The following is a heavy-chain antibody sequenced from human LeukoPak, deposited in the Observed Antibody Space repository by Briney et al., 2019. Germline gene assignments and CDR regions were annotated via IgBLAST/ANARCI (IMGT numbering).Heavy chain of an antibody. CDR3: ATVPGYCSSTSCSTGYYYYMDV. D-gene: IGHD2-2*01. Sequence: ASVKVSCKASGYTFTSYGISWVRQAPGQGLEWMGWISAYNGNTNYAQKLQGRVTMTTDTSTSTAYMELRSLRSEDTAVYYCATVPGYCSSTSCSTGYYYYMDVWGKGTTVTVSS. J-gene: IGHJ6*03. CDR1: GYTFTSYG. CDR2: ISAYNGNT. V-gene: IGHV1-18*01.